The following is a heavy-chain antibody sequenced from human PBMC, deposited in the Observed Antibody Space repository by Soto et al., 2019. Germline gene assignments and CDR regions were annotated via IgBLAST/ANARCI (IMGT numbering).Heavy chain of an antibody. CDR3: TKDVTGDIGADF. CDR2: IKTSGDTT. CDR1: GFAFSNCA. Sequence: PGGSLRLSCAVSGFAFSNCAMSWVRQAPGKGLEWVSTIKTSGDTTFYADPVKGRFTTSRDDSKNTLYLQMNSLRAEDTATYYCTKDVTGDIGADFWGQGTPVTVSS. V-gene: IGHV3-23*05. D-gene: IGHD2-21*02. J-gene: IGHJ4*02.